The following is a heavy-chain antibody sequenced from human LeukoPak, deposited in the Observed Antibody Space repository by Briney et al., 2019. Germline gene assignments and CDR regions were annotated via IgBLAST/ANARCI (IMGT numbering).Heavy chain of an antibody. D-gene: IGHD2-15*01. Sequence: SETLSLTCAVYGGSFSGYYWSWIRQPPGGGLEWIAKINHSGSTNYNPSLKSRVTISVDTSKNQFSLKLSSVTAADTAVYYCAREDADCSGGTCFYNWFDPWGQGNLVTVSS. J-gene: IGHJ5*02. V-gene: IGHV4-34*01. CDR2: INHSGST. CDR1: GGSFSGYY. CDR3: AREDADCSGGTCFYNWFDP.